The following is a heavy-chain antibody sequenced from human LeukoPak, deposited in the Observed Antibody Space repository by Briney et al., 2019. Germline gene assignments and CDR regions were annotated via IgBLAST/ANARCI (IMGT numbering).Heavy chain of an antibody. V-gene: IGHV3-66*02. Sequence: GGSLRLSCAASGFTVSSDYMRWVRHAPGKWLERVLVIYSGGSTYYADSVKGRFTISRDNSKNTRYLQMNSLRAEDTAVYYCARVYDFWGQGTLVTVSS. CDR2: IYSGGST. D-gene: IGHD5/OR15-5a*01. CDR1: GFTVSSDY. J-gene: IGHJ4*02. CDR3: ARVYDF.